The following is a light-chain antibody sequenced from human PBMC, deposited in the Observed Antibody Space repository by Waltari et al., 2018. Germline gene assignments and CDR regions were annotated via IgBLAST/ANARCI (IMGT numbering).Light chain of an antibody. CDR2: DVS. J-gene: IGLJ3*02. CDR3: CSYAGSYTWV. V-gene: IGLV2-11*01. CDR1: SSDVGGYNS. Sequence: QSALTQPPSVSGSPGQSITIPCTGTSSDVGGYNSVSWYQQHPGKAPKLMIYDVSKRPSGVPDRFSGSKSGNTASLTISGLQAEDEADYYCCSYAGSYTWVFGGGTKLTVL.